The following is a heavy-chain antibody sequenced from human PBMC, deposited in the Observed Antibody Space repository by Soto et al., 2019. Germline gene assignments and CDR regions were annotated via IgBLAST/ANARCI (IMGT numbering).Heavy chain of an antibody. V-gene: IGHV1-69*04. D-gene: IGHD2-8*01. CDR2: IIPILGIA. Sequence: ASVKVSCKASGGTFSSYTISWVRQAPGQGLEWMGRIIPILGIANYAQKFQGRVTITADKSTSTAYMELSSLRSEDTAVYYCARDRSLGHGADAFDIWGQGTMVTVSS. J-gene: IGHJ3*02. CDR3: ARDRSLGHGADAFDI. CDR1: GGTFSSYT.